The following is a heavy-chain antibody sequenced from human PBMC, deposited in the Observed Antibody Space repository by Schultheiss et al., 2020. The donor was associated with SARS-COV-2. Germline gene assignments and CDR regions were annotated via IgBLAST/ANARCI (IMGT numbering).Heavy chain of an antibody. CDR2: ISWNGVST. J-gene: IGHJ4*02. V-gene: IGHV3-48*02. CDR1: AITFSSYS. CDR3: ATVISGQPTL. D-gene: IGHD3-10*01. Sequence: GGSLRLSCAASAITFSSYSFNWVRQAPGKGLEWVSAISWNGVSTGYADSVKGRFTISRDNSKNTLYLRMISLRDEDTAVYYCATVISGQPTLGGQGTLVTVSS.